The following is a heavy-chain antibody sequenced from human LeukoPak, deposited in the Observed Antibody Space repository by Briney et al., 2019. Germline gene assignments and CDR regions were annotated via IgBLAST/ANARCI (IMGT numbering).Heavy chain of an antibody. J-gene: IGHJ6*03. D-gene: IGHD3-3*01. Sequence: SETLSLTCAVYGGSFSGYYWSWIRQPPGKGLEWIGEINHSGSTNYNQSLKSRVTISVDTYKNQISLKLSSVTAADTAVYYCARVTIFGVVIKYYYYMDVWGKGTTVTVSS. CDR2: INHSGST. CDR3: ARVTIFGVVIKYYYYMDV. V-gene: IGHV4-34*01. CDR1: GGSFSGYY.